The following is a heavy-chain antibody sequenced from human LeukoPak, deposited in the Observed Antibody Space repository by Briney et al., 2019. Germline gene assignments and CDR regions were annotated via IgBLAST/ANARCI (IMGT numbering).Heavy chain of an antibody. CDR3: ARVMGPYGSGSYYKAGFDY. CDR1: GFTFSSYE. D-gene: IGHD3-10*01. V-gene: IGHV3-48*03. J-gene: IGHJ4*02. CDR2: ISSSGSTI. Sequence: GGSLRLSCAASGFTFSSYEMNWVRPAPGKGLEWVSYISSSGSTIYYADSVKGRFTISRDNAKNSLYLQMNSLRAEDTAVYYCARVMGPYGSGSYYKAGFDYWGQGTLVTVSS.